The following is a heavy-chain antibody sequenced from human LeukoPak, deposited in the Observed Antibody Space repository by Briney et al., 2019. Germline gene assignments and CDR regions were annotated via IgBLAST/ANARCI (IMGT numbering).Heavy chain of an antibody. CDR3: ARVITMVRGVIVPDAFDI. V-gene: IGHV3-66*01. D-gene: IGHD3-10*01. CDR2: IYSGGST. CDR1: GFTVSSNY. Sequence: GGSLRLSCAASGFTVSSNYMSWVRQAPGKGLEWVSVIYSGGSTYYADSVKGRFTISRDNSKNTLYLQMNSLRAEDTAVYYCARVITMVRGVIVPDAFDIWGQGTMVTVSS. J-gene: IGHJ3*02.